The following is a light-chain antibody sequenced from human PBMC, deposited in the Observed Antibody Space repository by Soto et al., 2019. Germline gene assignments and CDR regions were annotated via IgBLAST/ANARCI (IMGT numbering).Light chain of an antibody. CDR3: SSYTNINTRACV. Sequence: QSVLTQPPSVSAAPGQKVTISCSGSSSNIGNNYVSWYQQHPGKAPKLIIYEVTDRPSGVSNRSSGSKSGNTASLTISGLQAEDEAEYYCSSYTNINTRACVFGTGTKVTVL. CDR1: SSNIGNNY. V-gene: IGLV2-14*01. J-gene: IGLJ1*01. CDR2: EVT.